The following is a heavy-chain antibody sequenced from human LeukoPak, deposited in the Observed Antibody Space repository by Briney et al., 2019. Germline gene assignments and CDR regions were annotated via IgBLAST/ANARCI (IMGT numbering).Heavy chain of an antibody. CDR3: ARGRYSSSWYNTPFDY. CDR1: GFTFDDYA. D-gene: IGHD6-13*01. CDR2: ISWNSGSI. V-gene: IGHV3-9*03. Sequence: GRSLRLSCAASGFTFDDYAMHWVRQAPGKGLEWVSGISWNSGSIGYADSVKGRFTISRDNAKNSLYLQMNSLRAEDMALYYCARGRYSSSWYNTPFDYWGQGTLVTVSS. J-gene: IGHJ4*02.